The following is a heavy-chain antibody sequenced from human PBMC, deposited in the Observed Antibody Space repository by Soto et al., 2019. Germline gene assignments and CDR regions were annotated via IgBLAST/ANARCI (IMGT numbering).Heavy chain of an antibody. J-gene: IGHJ6*02. CDR1: GFTFSRQA. CDR2: ISGSGGST. CDR3: AKDRTVATVYYYYGMDV. V-gene: IGHV3-23*01. Sequence: GWSLRLSCAASGFTFSRQAMHWVRQAPGKGLEWVSAISGSGGSTYYADFVKGRFTISRDNSKNTLYLQMNSLRAEDTAVYYCAKDRTVATVYYYYGMDVWGQGTTVTVSS. D-gene: IGHD5-12*01.